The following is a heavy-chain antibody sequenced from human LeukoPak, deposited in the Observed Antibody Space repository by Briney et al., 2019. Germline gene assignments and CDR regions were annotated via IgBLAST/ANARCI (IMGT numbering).Heavy chain of an antibody. CDR2: INHSGST. CDR3: ARYYDYVWGSIRPPGPDY. J-gene: IGHJ4*02. V-gene: IGHV4-34*01. CDR1: GGSFSGYY. Sequence: SETLSLTCAVYGGSFSGYYWSWIRQPPGKGLEWIGEINHSGSTNYNPSLKSRVTIPVDTSKNQFSLKLSSVTAADTAVYYCARYYDYVWGSIRPPGPDYWGQGTLVTVSS. D-gene: IGHD3-16*01.